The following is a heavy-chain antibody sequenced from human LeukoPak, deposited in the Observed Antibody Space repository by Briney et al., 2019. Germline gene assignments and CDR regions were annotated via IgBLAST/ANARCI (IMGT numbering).Heavy chain of an antibody. CDR2: LRYDGNNK. D-gene: IGHD3-10*01. V-gene: IGHV3-30*02. CDR1: GFTFSNYG. Sequence: GGSLRLSCAASGFTFSNYGMHWVRQAPGQGMEWVSFLRYDGNNKQYADSVEGRFTISRDNSKNTLYLQMNSLRAEDTAMYYCSKGLAGSGRTAYYMDVWGKGTTVIVSS. CDR3: SKGLAGSGRTAYYMDV. J-gene: IGHJ6*03.